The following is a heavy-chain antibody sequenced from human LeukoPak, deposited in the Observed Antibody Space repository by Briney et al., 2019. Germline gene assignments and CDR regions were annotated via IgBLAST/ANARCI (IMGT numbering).Heavy chain of an antibody. CDR2: INTNTGNP. Sequence: GASVKVSCKASGYTFTSYAMNWVRQAPGQGLEWMGWINTNTGNPTYAQGFTGRFVFSLDTSVSTAYLQISSLKAEDTAAYYCARDGNSGSYYYYYGMDVWGQGTTVTVSS. CDR1: GYTFTSYA. V-gene: IGHV7-4-1*02. D-gene: IGHD1-26*01. CDR3: ARDGNSGSYYYYYGMDV. J-gene: IGHJ6*02.